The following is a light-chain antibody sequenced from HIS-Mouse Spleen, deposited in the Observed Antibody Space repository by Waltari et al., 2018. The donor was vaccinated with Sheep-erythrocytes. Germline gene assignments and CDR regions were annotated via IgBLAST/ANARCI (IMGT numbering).Light chain of an antibody. J-gene: IGLJ3*02. CDR1: SSDVGGYNY. CDR2: DVS. Sequence: QSALTQPDSVSGSPGQSVTISCTGTSSDVGGYNYVPWYQQHPGKAPKLMIYDVSKRPSGVPDRFSGSKSGNTASLTISGLQAEDEADYYCCSYAGSYTWVFGGGTKLTVL. CDR3: CSYAGSYTWV. V-gene: IGLV2-11*01.